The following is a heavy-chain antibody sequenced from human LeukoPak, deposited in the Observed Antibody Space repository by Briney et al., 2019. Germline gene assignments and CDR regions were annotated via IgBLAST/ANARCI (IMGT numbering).Heavy chain of an antibody. CDR3: ARGATYAYYQDY. D-gene: IGHD1-26*01. Sequence: GGSLRLSCAASGFGFSNHTMNWVRQAPGKGLEWVSYISSSGSVMYYADSVKGRFTISRDNAKNTLYLQMNSLRAEDTAVYYCARGATYAYYQDYWGQGTLVTVSS. V-gene: IGHV3-21*05. CDR1: GFGFSNHT. J-gene: IGHJ4*02. CDR2: ISSSGSVM.